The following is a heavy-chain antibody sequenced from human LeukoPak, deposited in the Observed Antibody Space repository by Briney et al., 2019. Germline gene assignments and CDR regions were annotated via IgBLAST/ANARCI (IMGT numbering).Heavy chain of an antibody. V-gene: IGHV4-39*01. CDR1: GGSISSSSYY. J-gene: IGHJ4*02. CDR2: IYYSGST. Sequence: ASETLSLTCTVPGGSISSSSYYWGWIRRPPGKGLEWIGSIYYSGSTYYNPSLKSRVTISVDTSKNQFSLKLSSVTAADTAVYYCARTPRGYCSGGSCYSVFVYWGQGTLVTVSS. CDR3: ARTPRGYCSGGSCYSVFVY. D-gene: IGHD2-15*01.